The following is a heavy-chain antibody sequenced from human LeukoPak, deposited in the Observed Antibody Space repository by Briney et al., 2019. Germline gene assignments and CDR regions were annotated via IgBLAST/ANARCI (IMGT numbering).Heavy chain of an antibody. CDR1: GFTFDDYA. D-gene: IGHD3-10*01. CDR3: AKDIAYYYGSGRSWYFDY. J-gene: IGHJ4*02. V-gene: IGHV3-9*01. Sequence: GGSLRLSCAASGFTFDDYAMHWVRQAPGKGLEWVSGISWDSGSIGYADSVKGRFTISRDNAKNSLYLQMNSLRAEDTALYYCAKDIAYYYGSGRSWYFDYWGQGTLVTVSS. CDR2: ISWDSGSI.